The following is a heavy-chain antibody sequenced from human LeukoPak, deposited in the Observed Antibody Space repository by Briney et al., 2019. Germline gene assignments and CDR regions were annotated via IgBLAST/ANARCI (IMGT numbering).Heavy chain of an antibody. Sequence: PGGSLRLSCAASGFTFSSYGMHWVRQAPGKGLEWVSAISGSGGSTYYADSVKGRFTISRDNSKNTLYLQMNSLRAEDTAVYYCAKGLFSGPYYYGMDVWGQGTTVTVSS. CDR1: GFTFSSYG. D-gene: IGHD2/OR15-2a*01. CDR3: AKGLFSGPYYYGMDV. J-gene: IGHJ6*02. CDR2: ISGSGGST. V-gene: IGHV3-23*01.